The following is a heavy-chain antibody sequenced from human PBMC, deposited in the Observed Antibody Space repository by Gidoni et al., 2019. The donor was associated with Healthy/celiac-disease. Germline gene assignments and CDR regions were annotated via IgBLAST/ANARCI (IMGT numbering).Heavy chain of an antibody. CDR1: GFTFADSA. CDR2: ISGDGGST. J-gene: IGHJ6*03. V-gene: IGHV3-43*02. D-gene: IGHD2-2*01. Sequence: EVQLVASGGGVVKLVGSMRLSCAASGFTFADSAIHWVRQAPGKGLEWVSLISGDGGSTYYADSVKGRFTISRDNSKNSLYLQMNSLRTEDTALYYCAKAPQVVVPAEHYYYYYYMDVWGKGTTVTVSS. CDR3: AKAPQVVVPAEHYYYYYYMDV.